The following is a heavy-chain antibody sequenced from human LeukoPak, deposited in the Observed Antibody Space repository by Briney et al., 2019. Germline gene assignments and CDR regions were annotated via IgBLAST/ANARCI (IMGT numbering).Heavy chain of an antibody. Sequence: SETLSLTCTVSGGSISSSSYYWGWIRQPPGKGLEWIGSIYYSGSTYYNPSLKSRVTISVDTSKNQFSLKLSSVTAADTAVYYCARAGIVVVPAAGNFDYWGQGTLVTVSS. J-gene: IGHJ4*02. CDR3: ARAGIVVVPAAGNFDY. CDR1: GGSISSSSYY. D-gene: IGHD2-2*01. V-gene: IGHV4-39*07. CDR2: IYYSGST.